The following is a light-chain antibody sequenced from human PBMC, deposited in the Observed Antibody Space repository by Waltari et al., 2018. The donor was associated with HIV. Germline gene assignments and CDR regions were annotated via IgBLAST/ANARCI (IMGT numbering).Light chain of an antibody. CDR3: QQSYSTPPT. J-gene: IGKJ2*01. Sequence: DIQMTQSPSYLSASVGDRVTITCRASQSISSYLNWYQQKPGKAPKLLIYAASSLQSGFPSRFSGSGSGTDFTLTISSLQPEDFATYYCQQSYSTPPTFGQGTKLEIK. CDR2: AAS. V-gene: IGKV1-39*01. CDR1: QSISSY.